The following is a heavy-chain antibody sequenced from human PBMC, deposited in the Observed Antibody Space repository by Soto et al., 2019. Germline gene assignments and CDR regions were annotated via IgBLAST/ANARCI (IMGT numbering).Heavy chain of an antibody. Sequence: GASVKVSCKASGGTFSSYTISWVRQAPGQGLEWMGRIIPILGIANYAQKFQGRVTITADKSTSTAYMELSSLRSEDTAVYYCARAGTYYYDSSGYYTLDYWGQGTLVTVSS. J-gene: IGHJ4*02. V-gene: IGHV1-69*02. CDR3: ARAGTYYYDSSGYYTLDY. CDR1: GGTFSSYT. D-gene: IGHD3-22*01. CDR2: IIPILGIA.